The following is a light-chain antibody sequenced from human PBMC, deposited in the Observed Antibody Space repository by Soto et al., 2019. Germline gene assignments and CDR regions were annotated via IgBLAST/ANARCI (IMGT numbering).Light chain of an antibody. J-gene: IGLJ3*02. Sequence: QSALTQPASVSGSPGQSITISCTGTSSDVGDYKYVSWYQQLPGKAPKLMIYEVNYRPSGVSNRFSGSKSGNTASLTISGLQAEDEADYYCSSYTSSSTWVFGGGTKLTVL. CDR3: SSYTSSSTWV. CDR2: EVN. V-gene: IGLV2-14*01. CDR1: SSDVGDYKY.